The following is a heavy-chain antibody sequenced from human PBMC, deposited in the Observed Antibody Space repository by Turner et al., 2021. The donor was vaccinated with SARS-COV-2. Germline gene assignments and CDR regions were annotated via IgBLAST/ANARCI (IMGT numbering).Heavy chain of an antibody. CDR3: AKGESKYFDY. CDR1: GFTFSSYG. Sequence: VQLVASGGGVVQPGQSLRLSCAASGFTFSSYGMPWVRQAPGKGLEWVAVISYDGSKKYYADSVKGRFTISRDNSKNTLYLQMNSMRAEDTAVYYCAKGESKYFDYWGQGTLVTVSS. V-gene: IGHV3-30*18. D-gene: IGHD4-4*01. J-gene: IGHJ4*02. CDR2: ISYDGSKK.